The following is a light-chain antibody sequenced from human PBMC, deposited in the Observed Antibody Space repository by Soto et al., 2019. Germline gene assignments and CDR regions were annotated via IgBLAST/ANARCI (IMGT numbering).Light chain of an antibody. CDR2: EVS. V-gene: IGLV2-8*01. CDR3: SSYAGSNTFV. CDR1: SSDVGGYNY. J-gene: IGLJ1*01. Sequence: QSVLTQPPSASGSPGQSVTISCTGTSSDVGGYNYVSWYQQHPGKAPKLMIYEVSKRPSGVPDRFSGSKSGNTASLTVSGLQAEDEADYYCSSYAGSNTFVFGTGTKATVL.